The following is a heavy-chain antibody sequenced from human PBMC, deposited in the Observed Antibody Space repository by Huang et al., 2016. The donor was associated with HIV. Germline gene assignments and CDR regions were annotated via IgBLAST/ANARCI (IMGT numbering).Heavy chain of an antibody. J-gene: IGHJ4*02. V-gene: IGHV1-24*01. Sequence: QVQLVQSGAEVKKPGASVKVSCKVSGYTLTEFSMHWVRQAPGKGLEWMGGFDPEDDETIYVEKFQGRGTMTEDTSTDTAYMELSSLRSEDTAVYYCATVYRRFRNHDSGDYYFDYWDQGTLVTVSS. D-gene: IGHD3-22*01. CDR1: GYTLTEFS. CDR3: ATVYRRFRNHDSGDYYFDY. CDR2: FDPEDDET.